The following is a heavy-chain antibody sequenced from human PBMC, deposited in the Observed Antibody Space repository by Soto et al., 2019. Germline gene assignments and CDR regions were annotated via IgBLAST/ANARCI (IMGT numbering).Heavy chain of an antibody. Sequence: GGSLRLSCAASGFTFRTYGMHWVRQAPGKGLEWVAFISDDGSQKYYGDSVKGRFTISRDNSKNTLSLRMISLRTEDTSVYYCAKEAPGGWHFFDAWGQGTLVTVSS. CDR2: ISDDGSQK. CDR3: AKEAPGGWHFFDA. D-gene: IGHD6-19*01. CDR1: GFTFRTYG. J-gene: IGHJ4*02. V-gene: IGHV3-30*18.